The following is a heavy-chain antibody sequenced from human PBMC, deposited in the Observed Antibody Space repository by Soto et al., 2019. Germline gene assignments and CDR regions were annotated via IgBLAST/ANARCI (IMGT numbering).Heavy chain of an antibody. Sequence: GGSLRLSCAASGFTFSSYAMHWVRQAPGKGLEWVAVISYDGSNKYYADSVKGRFTISRDNSKNTLYLQMNSLRAEDTAVYYCERGALSSGWPPCDYWGQGTLVTVSS. D-gene: IGHD6-19*01. CDR3: ERGALSSGWPPCDY. V-gene: IGHV3-30-3*01. CDR1: GFTFSSYA. J-gene: IGHJ4*02. CDR2: ISYDGSNK.